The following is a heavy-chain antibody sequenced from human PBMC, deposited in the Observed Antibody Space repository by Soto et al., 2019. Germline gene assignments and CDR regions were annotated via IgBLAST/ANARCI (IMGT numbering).Heavy chain of an antibody. Sequence: QVQLQESGPGLVKPSQTLSLTCTVSGGSISSGGYYWSWIRQHPGKGLEWIGYIYYSGSTYYNPSLKSPGTTSVDTSKNQFPLKLSSVTAADTAVYYCAREGGIVGATAADYWGQGTLVTVSS. CDR3: AREGGIVGATAADY. D-gene: IGHD1-26*01. V-gene: IGHV4-31*01. J-gene: IGHJ4*02. CDR2: IYYSGST. CDR1: GGSISSGGYY.